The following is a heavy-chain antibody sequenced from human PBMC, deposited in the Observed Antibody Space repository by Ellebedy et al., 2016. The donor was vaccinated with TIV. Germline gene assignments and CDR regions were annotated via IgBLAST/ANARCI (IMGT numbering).Heavy chain of an antibody. CDR3: ASWFGGRNY. Sequence: GESLKISCVGSGFTFKSYGMHWVRQAPGKGLEWVATISYDGSHKFHADSVKGRFTISRDNAKNSRYPQMNSLRAEDPAVYYCASWFGGRNYWGQGTLVTVSS. V-gene: IGHV3-30*03. D-gene: IGHD3-10*01. CDR2: ISYDGSHK. CDR1: GFTFKSYG. J-gene: IGHJ4*02.